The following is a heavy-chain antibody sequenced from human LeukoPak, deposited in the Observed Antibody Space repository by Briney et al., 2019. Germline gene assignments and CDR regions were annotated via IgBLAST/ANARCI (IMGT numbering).Heavy chain of an antibody. Sequence: SETLSLTCAVYGGSFSGYYWSWIRQPPGKGLEWIGEINHSGSTNYNPSLKSRVTILVDTSKNQFSLKLSSVTAADTAVYYCARGPPLTYYDILTGHDAFDIWGQGTMVTVSS. V-gene: IGHV4-34*01. J-gene: IGHJ3*02. CDR1: GGSFSGYY. CDR2: INHSGST. CDR3: ARGPPLTYYDILTGHDAFDI. D-gene: IGHD3-9*01.